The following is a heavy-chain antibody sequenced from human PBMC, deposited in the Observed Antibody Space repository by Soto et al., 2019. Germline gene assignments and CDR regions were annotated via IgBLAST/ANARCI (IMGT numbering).Heavy chain of an antibody. CDR1: GFTFSSYT. D-gene: IGHD7-27*01. CDR3: AKGWGDY. Sequence: EVQLLESGGGLVQPGGSLRLSCAASGFTFSSYTMSWVRQGPGKGLEWVSGISSSGGSTVYADSVKGRFTISRDNFKKTLYLQMNSLRAAATAVYYWAKGWGDYWGQGTPVTVSS. CDR2: ISSSGGST. V-gene: IGHV3-23*01. J-gene: IGHJ4*02.